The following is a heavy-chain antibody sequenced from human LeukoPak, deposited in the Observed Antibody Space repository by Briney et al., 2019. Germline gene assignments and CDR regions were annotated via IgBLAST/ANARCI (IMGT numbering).Heavy chain of an antibody. J-gene: IGHJ4*02. D-gene: IGHD3-10*01. CDR1: GFSFGSSGVG. CDR3: VHRGPVRFGDFLH. CDR2: IYWDDDK. V-gene: IGHV2-5*02. Sequence: SGPTLVNPTQTLTLTCTSSGFSFGSSGVGVGWVRHPPGKALEWLALIYWDDDKRYSPSLKSRLTKTKDTSKNQVVLTMTKMEHVDTATYYCVHRGPVRFGDFLHWGQGTLVTVSS.